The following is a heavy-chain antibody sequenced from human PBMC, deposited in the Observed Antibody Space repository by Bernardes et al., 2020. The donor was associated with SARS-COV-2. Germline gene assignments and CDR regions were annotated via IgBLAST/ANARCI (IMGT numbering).Heavy chain of an antibody. CDR1: GFRFSSYA. J-gene: IGHJ4*02. CDR2: ISGNGGST. D-gene: IGHD6-13*01. V-gene: IGHV3-23*01. CDR3: AKDLSSDSSWSLDY. Sequence: GGTLRFSCAAFGFRFSSYAMSWVRRAPGKGLDWVSGISGNGGSTYYADSVKGRFTISRDNSKNMLYLQMNSLRAEDTAIYYCAKDLSSDSSWSLDYWGQGTLVTVSS.